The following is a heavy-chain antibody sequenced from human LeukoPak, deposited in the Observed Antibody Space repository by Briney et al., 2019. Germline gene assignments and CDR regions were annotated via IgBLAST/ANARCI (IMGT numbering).Heavy chain of an antibody. J-gene: IGHJ4*02. CDR2: IYYSGST. CDR1: GGSISSGIYY. CDR3: ARDWPNCSGGSCYSPPFGY. D-gene: IGHD2-15*01. Sequence: SQTLSPTCTVSGGSISSGIYYWSWIRQPPGKGLEWIGSIYYSGSTYYNPSLKSRVTISVDTSKNQSSLKLSSVTAADTAVYYCARDWPNCSGGSCYSPPFGYWGQGTLVTVSS. V-gene: IGHV4-39*07.